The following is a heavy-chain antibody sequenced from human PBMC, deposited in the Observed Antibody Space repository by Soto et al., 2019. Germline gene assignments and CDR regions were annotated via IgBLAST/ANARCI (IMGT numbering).Heavy chain of an antibody. Sequence: PGGSLRLSCAASGFTFSSSSMNWVRLAPGEGREWVSSYSSSSSYIHGADSVKGRYTASRNNAKNSLYLQMNSLRAEDTAVYYCARDSSLVPPHYYYYGMAVSGQGTTVTVSS. CDR1: GFTFSSSS. CDR2: YSSSSSYI. CDR3: ARDSSLVPPHYYYYGMAV. J-gene: IGHJ6*02. V-gene: IGHV3-21*01. D-gene: IGHD2-2*01.